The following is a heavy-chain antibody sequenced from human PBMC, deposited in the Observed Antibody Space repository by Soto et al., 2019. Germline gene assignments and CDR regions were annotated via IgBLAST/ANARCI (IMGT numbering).Heavy chain of an antibody. CDR1: GFTFTSSA. CDR2: IVVGSGNT. V-gene: IGHV1-58*01. CDR3: AADGDGYDQKVDY. Sequence: VKVSCKASGFTFTSSAVQWVRQARGQRLEWMGWIVVGSGNTNYAQRFQERVTITRDMSTSTAYMELSSLISEDTAVYYCAADGDGYDQKVDYWGQGTLVTVSS. J-gene: IGHJ4*02. D-gene: IGHD2-21*01.